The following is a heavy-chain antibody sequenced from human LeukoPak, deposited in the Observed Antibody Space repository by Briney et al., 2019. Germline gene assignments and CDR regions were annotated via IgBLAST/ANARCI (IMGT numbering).Heavy chain of an antibody. V-gene: IGHV4-59*08. Sequence: PSETLSLTCTVSGGSISSYYWSWIRQPPGKGLEWIGYIYYTGITNYNPSLESRVTISVDTSKNQFSLKLNSVTAADTAVYYCTRHGAVPVIGHGMGVWGQGTTVTVSS. D-gene: IGHD3-16*02. CDR3: TRHGAVPVIGHGMGV. J-gene: IGHJ6*02. CDR2: IYYTGIT. CDR1: GGSISSYY.